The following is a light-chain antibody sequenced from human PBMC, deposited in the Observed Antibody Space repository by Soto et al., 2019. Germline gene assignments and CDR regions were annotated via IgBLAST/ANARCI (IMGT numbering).Light chain of an antibody. J-gene: IGLJ2*01. V-gene: IGLV2-14*01. CDR3: SSYTSSSTLGV. CDR1: SSDVGGYNY. CDR2: DVS. Sequence: QSVLTQPASVSGSPGQSITISCTGTSSDVGGYNYVSWYQQHPGKAPKLMIYDVSNRPSGVSNRVSGSKSGNTASLTISGLQAEGEADYYCSSYTSSSTLGVFGGWTKLNVL.